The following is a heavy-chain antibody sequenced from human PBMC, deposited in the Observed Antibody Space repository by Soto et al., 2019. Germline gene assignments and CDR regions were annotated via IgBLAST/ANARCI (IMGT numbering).Heavy chain of an antibody. CDR2: ISYDGRNK. CDR3: ARARSFYGMDV. V-gene: IGHV3-30*04. Sequence: GGSLRLSCAASGFTFSSYAMHWVRQAPGKGLEWVAVISYDGRNKYYADSVKGRFTITRDNSKNTLYLQMNSLRAEDTAEYCCARARSFYGMDVWGQGTTVTVSS. D-gene: IGHD1-26*01. J-gene: IGHJ6*02. CDR1: GFTFSSYA.